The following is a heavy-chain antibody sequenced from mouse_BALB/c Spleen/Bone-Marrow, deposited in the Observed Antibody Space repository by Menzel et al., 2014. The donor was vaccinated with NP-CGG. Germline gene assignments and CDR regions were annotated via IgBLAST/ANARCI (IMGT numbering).Heavy chain of an antibody. CDR1: GFNIKDTY. D-gene: IGHD2-3*01. V-gene: IGHV14-3*02. Sequence: VTLKVCGAELVKPGASVKLFCTASGFNIKDTYMYWVKQRPEQGLEWIGKIDPANGNTKYDPKFQGKATITADTSSNTAYLQLSSLTSEDTAVYYCAVYDGYAMDYWGQGTSVTVSS. J-gene: IGHJ4*01. CDR3: AVYDGYAMDY. CDR2: IDPANGNT.